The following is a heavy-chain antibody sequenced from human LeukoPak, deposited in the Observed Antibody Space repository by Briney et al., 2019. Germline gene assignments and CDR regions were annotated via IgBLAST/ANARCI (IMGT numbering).Heavy chain of an antibody. J-gene: IGHJ3*02. CDR1: GGSISSGSYY. Sequence: SQTLSLTCTVSGGSISSGSYYWSWIRQPAGEGLEWIGRIYTSGSTNYNPSLKSRVTISVDTSKNQFSLKLSSVTAADTAVYYCARVTCYDSSGYPRGAFDIWGQGTMVTVSS. CDR3: ARVTCYDSSGYPRGAFDI. D-gene: IGHD3-22*01. CDR2: IYTSGST. V-gene: IGHV4-61*02.